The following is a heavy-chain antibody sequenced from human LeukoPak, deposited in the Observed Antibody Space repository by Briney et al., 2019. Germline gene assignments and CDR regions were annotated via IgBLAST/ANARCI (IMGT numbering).Heavy chain of an antibody. V-gene: IGHV3-7*05. J-gene: IGHJ4*02. CDR1: GFTFSSHW. Sequence: TGGSLRLSCAASGFTFSSHWMTWVRQAPGKGLEWVANIKQGGSEKHYVDSVKGRFTISRDDAKNSLYLQMNSLRAEDTAVYYCAKAYFDWLFLGYWGQGTLVTVSS. CDR2: IKQGGSEK. D-gene: IGHD3-9*01. CDR3: AKAYFDWLFLGY.